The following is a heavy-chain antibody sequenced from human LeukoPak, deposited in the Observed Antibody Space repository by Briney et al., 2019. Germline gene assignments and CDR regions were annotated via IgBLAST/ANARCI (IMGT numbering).Heavy chain of an antibody. CDR3: ARLRDGRWLLEY. CDR2: INYSGTT. V-gene: IGHV4-39*01. J-gene: IGHJ4*02. Sequence: SETLSLTCTASGGSISSSGYYWGWIRQPPGKGLEWIASINYSGTTYYNPSLKSRVTISEDRSKNQFSLRLSSVTAADTAVYYCARLRDGRWLLEYWGQGTLVTVSS. D-gene: IGHD5-24*01. CDR1: GGSISSSGYY.